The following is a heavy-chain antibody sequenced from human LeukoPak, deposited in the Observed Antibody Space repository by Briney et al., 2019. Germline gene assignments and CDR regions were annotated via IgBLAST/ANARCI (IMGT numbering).Heavy chain of an antibody. D-gene: IGHD1-26*01. V-gene: IGHV3-23*01. CDR1: GFIFNNYA. CDR3: AKDYSGSYFRDGFDI. Sequence: PGGSLRLSCAAAGFIFNNYAMSWVRQTPGKGLEWVSAISGTGGDTYYTDSVRGRFTISRDNSKNTLYLQMNSLRAEDTAVYYCAKDYSGSYFRDGFDIWGQGTMVTVSS. J-gene: IGHJ3*02. CDR2: ISGTGGDT.